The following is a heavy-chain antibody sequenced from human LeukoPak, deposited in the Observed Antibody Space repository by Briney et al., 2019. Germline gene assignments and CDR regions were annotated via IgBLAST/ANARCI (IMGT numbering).Heavy chain of an antibody. V-gene: IGHV3-48*01. CDR3: ARDQGSGAYDY. Sequence: GGSLRLSCAASGYTFSSYSMNWVRQAPGKGLEWVSYISSSSTIYYADSVKGRFTISRDNAKNSLYLQMNSLRAEDTAVYYCARDQGSGAYDYWGQGTLVTVSS. D-gene: IGHD3-10*01. CDR2: ISSSSTI. J-gene: IGHJ4*02. CDR1: GYTFSSYS.